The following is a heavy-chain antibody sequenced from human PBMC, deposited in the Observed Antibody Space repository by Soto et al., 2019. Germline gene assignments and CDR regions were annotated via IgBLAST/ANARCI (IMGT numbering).Heavy chain of an antibody. CDR1: GFTFSMYY. J-gene: IGHJ6*02. D-gene: IGHD3-16*01. CDR3: ARDSGGRFRRYGMDV. Sequence: SLRLSCAASGFTFSMYYMHWVLQAKGKGLEWVSGIESAGDPYYPGSVKGRFTISRENAKNSVYLQMNSLRAGDTAVYFCARDSGGRFRRYGMDVWGQGTTVTVSS. V-gene: IGHV3-13*05. CDR2: IESAGDP.